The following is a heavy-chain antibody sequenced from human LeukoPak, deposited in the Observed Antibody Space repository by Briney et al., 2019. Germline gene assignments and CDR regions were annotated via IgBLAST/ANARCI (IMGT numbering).Heavy chain of an antibody. V-gene: IGHV1-69-2*01. D-gene: IGHD2-21*01. CDR2: VDPEDGET. Sequence: GASVKVSCKVSGYTFTGYYMHWVHQAPGKGLEWMGLVDPEDGETIYAEKFQGRVTITADTSTDTAYMELSSLRSEDTAVYYCATGGDQGFDCWGQGTLVTVSS. CDR1: GYTFTGYY. CDR3: ATGGDQGFDC. J-gene: IGHJ4*02.